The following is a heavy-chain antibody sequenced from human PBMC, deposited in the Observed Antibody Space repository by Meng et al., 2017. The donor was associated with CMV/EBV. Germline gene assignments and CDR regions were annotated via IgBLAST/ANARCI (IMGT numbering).Heavy chain of an antibody. CDR3: AKLRGSGFNSYWYFDL. D-gene: IGHD3-22*01. Sequence: GGSLRLSCAASGFTFSVYAMTWVRQAPGKGLEWVSIIYSGGSSTYYADSLKGRFTISRDDSKNTPYLQVNSLRADDTAVYYCAKLRGSGFNSYWYFDLWGRGTLVTVSS. V-gene: IGHV3-23*03. CDR1: GFTFSVYA. J-gene: IGHJ2*01. CDR2: IYSGGSST.